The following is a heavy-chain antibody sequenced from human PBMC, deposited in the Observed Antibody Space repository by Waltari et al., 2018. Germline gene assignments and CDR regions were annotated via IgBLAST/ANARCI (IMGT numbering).Heavy chain of an antibody. D-gene: IGHD4-17*01. CDR2: IDPSYSYT. V-gene: IGHV5-10-1*03. CDR3: ARRKDYGGNLFDY. J-gene: IGHJ4*02. Sequence: EVQLVQSGAEVKKPGESLRISCKGYGYSFTSYWISWVRQMPGKGLEWMGKIDPSYSYTNYSPSFQGHVTISADKSISTAYLQCSSLKASDTAIYYCARRKDYGGNLFDYWGQGTLVTVSS. CDR1: GYSFTSYW.